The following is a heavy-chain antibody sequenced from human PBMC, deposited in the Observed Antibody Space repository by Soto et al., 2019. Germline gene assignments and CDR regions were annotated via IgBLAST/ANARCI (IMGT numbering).Heavy chain of an antibody. D-gene: IGHD1-26*01. V-gene: IGHV4-34*01. J-gene: IGHJ4*02. CDR3: ARRYGGNLDY. CDR1: GGSFSGYY. CDR2: INHSGST. Sequence: SETLSLTCAVYGGSFSGYYWSWIRQPPGKGLEWIGEINHSGSTNYNPSLKSRVTISVDTSKNQFSLKLSSVTAADTAVYFCARRYGGNLDYRGQGTLVTVSS.